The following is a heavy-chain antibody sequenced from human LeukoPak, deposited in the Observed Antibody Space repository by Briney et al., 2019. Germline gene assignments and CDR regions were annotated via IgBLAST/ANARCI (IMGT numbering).Heavy chain of an antibody. CDR2: IIPIFGTA. V-gene: IGHV1-69*13. Sequence: ASVKVSCKASGDTFSSYAISWVRQAPGQGLEWMGGIIPIFGTANYAQKFQGRVTITADESTSTAYMELSSLRSEDTAVYYCARANWDTYYYYGMDVWGQGTTVTVSS. CDR1: GDTFSSYA. CDR3: ARANWDTYYYYGMDV. J-gene: IGHJ6*02. D-gene: IGHD7-27*01.